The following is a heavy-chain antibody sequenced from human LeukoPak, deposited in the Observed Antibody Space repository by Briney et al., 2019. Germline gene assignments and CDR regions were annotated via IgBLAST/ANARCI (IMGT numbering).Heavy chain of an antibody. D-gene: IGHD2-2*01. CDR1: GFTFSSYG. Sequence: PGGSLRLSCAASGFTFSSYGMHWVRQAPGKGLESVAFIRYDGSNKYYADSVKGRFTISRDNSKNTLYLQMNSLRAEDTAVYYCAKTRARVVPAATYDYWGQGTLVTVSS. J-gene: IGHJ4*02. V-gene: IGHV3-30*02. CDR3: AKTRARVVPAATYDY. CDR2: IRYDGSNK.